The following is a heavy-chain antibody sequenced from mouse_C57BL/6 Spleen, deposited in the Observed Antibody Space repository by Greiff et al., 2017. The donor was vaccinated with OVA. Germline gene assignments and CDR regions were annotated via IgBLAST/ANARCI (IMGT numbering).Heavy chain of an antibody. CDR3: ARSFDYGSSYFYYFDY. Sequence: QVQLQQSGAELARPGASVKLSCKASGYTFTSYGISWVKQRTGQGLEWIGEIYPRSGNTYYNEKFKGKATLTADKSSSTAYMELRSLTSEDSAVYFCARSFDYGSSYFYYFDYWGQGTTLTVSS. CDR1: GYTFTSYG. CDR2: IYPRSGNT. V-gene: IGHV1-81*01. J-gene: IGHJ2*01. D-gene: IGHD1-1*01.